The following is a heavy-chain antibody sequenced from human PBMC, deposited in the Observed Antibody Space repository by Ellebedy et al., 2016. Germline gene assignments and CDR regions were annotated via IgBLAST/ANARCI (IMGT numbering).Heavy chain of an antibody. J-gene: IGHJ4*02. CDR3: ARGNTIPGPEPLDY. V-gene: IGHV1-3*01. D-gene: IGHD1-14*01. CDR2: INAGNGNT. CDR1: GYTFTSYA. Sequence: ASVKVSCKASGYTFTSYALHWVRLAPGQRLEWMGWINAGNGNTKYSQKFQGRVTITRDTSASTAYMELSSLRSEDTAMYYCARGNTIPGPEPLDYWGQGTLITVSS.